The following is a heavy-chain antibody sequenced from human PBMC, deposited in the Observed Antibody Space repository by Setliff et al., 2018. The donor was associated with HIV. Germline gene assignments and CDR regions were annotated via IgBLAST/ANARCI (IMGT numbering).Heavy chain of an antibody. CDR2: ISAYSGNT. CDR3: ARVAWYYSFWSGLGDAFDI. CDR1: GYTFTSYG. J-gene: IGHJ3*02. V-gene: IGHV1-18*01. Sequence: ASVKVSCMASGYTFTSYGISWVRQAPGQGLEWMGWISAYSGNTNYAQKLQGRVTMATDTSTSTAYMELRSLRSDDTAVYYCARVAWYYSFWSGLGDAFDIWGQGTMVTVSS. D-gene: IGHD3-3*01.